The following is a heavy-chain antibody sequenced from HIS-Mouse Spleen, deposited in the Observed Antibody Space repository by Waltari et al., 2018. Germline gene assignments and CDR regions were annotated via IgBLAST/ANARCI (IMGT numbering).Heavy chain of an antibody. CDR3: AREIPYSSSWYDWYFDL. D-gene: IGHD6-13*01. V-gene: IGHV4-39*07. J-gene: IGHJ2*01. Sequence: QLQLQESGPGLVKPSETLSLTCTVSGGSISSSSYYWGWIRRPPGKGLEWIGSIYYSGSTYYNPSLKSRVTISVDTSKNQFSLKLSSVTAEDTAVYYCAREIPYSSSWYDWYFDLWGRGTLVTVSS. CDR1: GGSISSSSYY. CDR2: IYYSGST.